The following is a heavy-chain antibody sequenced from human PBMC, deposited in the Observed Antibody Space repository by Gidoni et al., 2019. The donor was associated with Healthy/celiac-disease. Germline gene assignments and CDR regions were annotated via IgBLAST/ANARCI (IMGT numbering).Heavy chain of an antibody. V-gene: IGHV4-38-2*02. D-gene: IGHD5-18*01. CDR1: GYSIRSGYY. J-gene: IGHJ5*02. Sequence: QVQLPESGPGLVKPSETLSLTCTVSGYSIRSGYYWGWIRQPPGKGLEWIGSIYHSGSTYYNPSLKSRVTISVDTSKNQFSLKLSSVTAADTAVYYCARGDTAMGRLNWFDPWGQGTLVTVSS. CDR2: IYHSGST. CDR3: ARGDTAMGRLNWFDP.